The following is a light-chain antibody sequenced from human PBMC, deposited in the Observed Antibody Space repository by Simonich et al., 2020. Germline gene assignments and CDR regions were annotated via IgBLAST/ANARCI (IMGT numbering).Light chain of an antibody. Sequence: DIQMPQSPSTLSASVGDRVTIPCRARQSISSWLVWYQQKPGKAPNIRNYKASSLERRVPSRFSGSGSGTECTLTISSMQPDDFATYYCQKYNSYAPSYTFGPWTKVDIK. J-gene: IGKJ3*01. V-gene: IGKV1-5*03. CDR2: KAS. CDR1: QSISSW. CDR3: QKYNSYAPSYT.